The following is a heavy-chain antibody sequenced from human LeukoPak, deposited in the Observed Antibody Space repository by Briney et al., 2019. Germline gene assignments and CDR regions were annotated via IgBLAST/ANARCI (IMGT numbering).Heavy chain of an antibody. Sequence: GGSLRLSCAASGFTFSSYAMHWVRQAPGKGLEWVAVISYDGSNKYYADSVKGRFTISRDNAKNSLYLQMNSLRAEDTAVYYCARRNINDYWGQGTLVTVSS. CDR3: ARRNINDY. D-gene: IGHD2/OR15-2a*01. J-gene: IGHJ4*02. CDR2: ISYDGSNK. CDR1: GFTFSSYA. V-gene: IGHV3-30*04.